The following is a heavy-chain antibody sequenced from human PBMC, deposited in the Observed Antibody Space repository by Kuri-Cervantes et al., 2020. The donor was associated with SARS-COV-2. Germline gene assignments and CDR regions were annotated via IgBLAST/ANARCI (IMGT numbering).Heavy chain of an antibody. V-gene: IGHV3-7*01. J-gene: IGHJ6*02. D-gene: IGHD3-3*01. CDR2: IKQDGSEK. Sequence: GGSLRLSCAASGFTFSSYWMSWVRQAPGKGLEWVANIKQDGSEKYYVDSVKGRFTISRDNAKNSLYLQMNSLRDEDTAVYYCARDLLNVWSGYYYYYGVDVWGQGTTVTVSS. CDR1: GFTFSSYW. CDR3: ARDLLNVWSGYYYYYGVDV.